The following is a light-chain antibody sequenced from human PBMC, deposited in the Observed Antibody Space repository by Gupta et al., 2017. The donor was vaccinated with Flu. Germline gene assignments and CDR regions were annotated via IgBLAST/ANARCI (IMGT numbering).Light chain of an antibody. CDR1: QSISSW. CDR2: KAS. Sequence: QMQQSSSNLSASVGDRVTITCRASQSISSWLAWYQQKTGKAPKLLIYKASSLESGVPSRFSGSGSGTEFTLTISSLQPDDFATYCCQRYTFGQGTKLDI. J-gene: IGKJ2*01. CDR3: QRYT. V-gene: IGKV1-5*03.